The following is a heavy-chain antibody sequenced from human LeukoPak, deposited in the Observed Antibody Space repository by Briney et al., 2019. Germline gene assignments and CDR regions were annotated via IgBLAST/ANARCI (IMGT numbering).Heavy chain of an antibody. CDR2: IIPIFGTA. CDR1: GGTFSSYA. V-gene: IGHV1-69*13. CDR3: ATLSWYRNDAFDI. J-gene: IGHJ3*02. D-gene: IGHD6-13*01. Sequence: ASVRVSCKASGGTFSSYAISWVRQAPGQGLEWMGGIIPIFGTANYAQKFQGRVTITADESTSTAYMELSSLRSEDTAVYYCATLSWYRNDAFDIWGQGTMVTVSS.